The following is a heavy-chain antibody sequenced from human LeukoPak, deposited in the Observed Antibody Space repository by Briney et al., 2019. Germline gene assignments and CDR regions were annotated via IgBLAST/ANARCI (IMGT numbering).Heavy chain of an antibody. Sequence: GASVKVSCKASGYTFTSYGISWVRQAPGQGLEWMGWISAYNGNTNYAQKLQGRVTMTTDTSTSTAYMELRSLRSDDTAVYYCAREVEMATITTRFDYWGQGTLVTVSS. D-gene: IGHD5-24*01. V-gene: IGHV1-18*01. CDR3: AREVEMATITTRFDY. CDR1: GYTFTSYG. CDR2: ISAYNGNT. J-gene: IGHJ4*02.